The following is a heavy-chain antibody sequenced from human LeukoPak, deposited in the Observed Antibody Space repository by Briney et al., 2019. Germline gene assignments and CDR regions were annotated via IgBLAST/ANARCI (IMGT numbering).Heavy chain of an antibody. J-gene: IGHJ4*02. V-gene: IGHV3-21*01. CDR3: ARGAGYCSSTSCHLWSDY. CDR1: GFTFSSYS. D-gene: IGHD2-2*01. Sequence: GGSLRLSCAASGFTFSSYSMNWVRQAPGKGLEWVSSISSSSHIYYADSAKGRFTISRDNAKNSLYLQMNSLRAEDTAVYYCARGAGYCSSTSCHLWSDYWGQGTLVTVSS. CDR2: ISSSSHI.